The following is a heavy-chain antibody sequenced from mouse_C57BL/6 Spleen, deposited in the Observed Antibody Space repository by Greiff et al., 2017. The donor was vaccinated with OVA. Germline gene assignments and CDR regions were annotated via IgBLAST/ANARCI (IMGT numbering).Heavy chain of an antibody. CDR1: GFTFSSYA. J-gene: IGHJ4*01. CDR3: ARPHYYGSISFAMDY. V-gene: IGHV5-4*01. CDR2: ISDGGSYT. D-gene: IGHD1-1*01. Sequence: EVQRVESGGGLVKPGGSLKLSCAASGFTFSSYAMSWVRQTPEKRLEWVATISDGGSYTYYPDNVKGRFTISRDNAKNNLYLQMSHLKSEDTAMYYCARPHYYGSISFAMDYWGQGTSVTVSS.